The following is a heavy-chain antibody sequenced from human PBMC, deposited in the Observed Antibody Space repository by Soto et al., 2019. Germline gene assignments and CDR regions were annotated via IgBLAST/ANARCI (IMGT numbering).Heavy chain of an antibody. D-gene: IGHD3-3*01. CDR3: ARALRITYDFWSGYSDANWFDP. CDR2: INAGNGNT. J-gene: IGHJ5*02. V-gene: IGHV1-3*01. Sequence: ASVKVSCKASGYTFTSYAMHWVRQAPGQRLEWMGWINAGNGNTKYSQKFQGRVTITRDTSASTAYMGLSSLRSEDTAVYYCARALRITYDFWSGYSDANWFDPWGQGTLVTVSS. CDR1: GYTFTSYA.